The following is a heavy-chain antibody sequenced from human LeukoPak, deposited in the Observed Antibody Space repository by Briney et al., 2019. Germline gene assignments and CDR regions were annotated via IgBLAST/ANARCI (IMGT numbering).Heavy chain of an antibody. V-gene: IGHV4-38-2*02. CDR2: IYHSGST. J-gene: IGHJ4*02. CDR1: GYSISSGYY. CDR3: ARDVVGYCSSTSCPRIAVDGFDY. D-gene: IGHD2-2*03. Sequence: SETLSLTCTVSGYSISSGYYWGWIRQPPGKGLEWIGSIYHSGSTYYNPSLKSRVTISVDTSKNQFSLKLSSVTAADTAVYYCARDVVGYCSSTSCPRIAVDGFDYWGQGTLVTVSS.